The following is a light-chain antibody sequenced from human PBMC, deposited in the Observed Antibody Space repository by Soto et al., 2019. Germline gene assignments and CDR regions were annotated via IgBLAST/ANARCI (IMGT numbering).Light chain of an antibody. J-gene: IGKJ5*01. V-gene: IGKV1-39*01. CDR1: QSISIS. Sequence: DIQMTQSPSSLSASVGDRVTITFRSSQSISISLNWYQLKPGKAPNLLMYGASYLKSGVPTRFIGSGSGTDFTLTISSLQQEDFANYYCQQTYTTPEITFGQGTRLEIK. CDR2: GAS. CDR3: QQTYTTPEIT.